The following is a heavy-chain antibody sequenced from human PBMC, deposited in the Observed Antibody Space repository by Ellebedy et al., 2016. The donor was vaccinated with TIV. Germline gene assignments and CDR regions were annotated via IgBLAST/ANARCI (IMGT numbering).Heavy chain of an antibody. V-gene: IGHV4-59*11. Sequence: MPSETLSLTCAVYGGSFSGHHWTWIRQPPGQGLEWIGDIHHSGNSHIHPSLKSRVTLSVDTSKNQFSLDMTSVTAADTATYYCARDLGRYGMDVWGQGTTVTVSS. CDR1: GGSFSGHH. CDR3: ARDLGRYGMDV. CDR2: IHHSGNS. J-gene: IGHJ6*02.